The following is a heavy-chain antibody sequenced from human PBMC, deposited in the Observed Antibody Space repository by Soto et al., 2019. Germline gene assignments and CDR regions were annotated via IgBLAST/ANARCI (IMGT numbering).Heavy chain of an antibody. J-gene: IGHJ4*02. Sequence: SETLSLTCTVSGGSVNNENHYWVWIRQPPGKGLEWISSIISTGRTYYNPSLKSRVTISVDTSKNQFSLKLSSVTAADTAVYYCARLPVYSSSWYFDYWGQGTLVTVSS. CDR3: ARLPVYSSSWYFDY. CDR2: IISTGRT. CDR1: GGSVNNENHY. V-gene: IGHV4-39*07. D-gene: IGHD6-13*01.